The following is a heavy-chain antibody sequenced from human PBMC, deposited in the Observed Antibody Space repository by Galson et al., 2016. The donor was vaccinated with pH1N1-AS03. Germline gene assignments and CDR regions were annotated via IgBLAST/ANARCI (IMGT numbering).Heavy chain of an antibody. CDR2: IDWNSGTR. CDR3: AKSPASCSSGSCADQGYCDS. Sequence: SLRLSCAGSGFNFDDYALHWVRQAPGKGLEWVAGIDWNSGTRGYSGSVFGRFTISRDNAKNTLYLQMNSLRTEDTALYYCAKSPASCSSGSCADQGYCDSWGQGSLVTVSS. J-gene: IGHJ4*02. CDR1: GFNFDDYA. V-gene: IGHV3-9*01. D-gene: IGHD2-15*01.